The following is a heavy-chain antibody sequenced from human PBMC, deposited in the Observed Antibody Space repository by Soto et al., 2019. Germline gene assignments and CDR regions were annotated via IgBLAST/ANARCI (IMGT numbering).Heavy chain of an antibody. CDR1: GGSISSSNW. CDR3: ASSSLYGMDV. Sequence: SETLSLTCAVSGGSISSSNWWSWVRQPPGKGLEWIGEIYHSGSTNYNPSLKSRVTISVDKPKNQFSLKVGSVTAADTAVYYCASSSLYGMDVWGQGTTVTVSS. CDR2: IYHSGST. J-gene: IGHJ6*02. V-gene: IGHV4-4*02.